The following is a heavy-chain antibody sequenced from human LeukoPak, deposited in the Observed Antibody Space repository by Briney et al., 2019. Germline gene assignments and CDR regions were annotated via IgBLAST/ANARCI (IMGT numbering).Heavy chain of an antibody. Sequence: SETLSLTCTVSGGSISSYYWSWIRKPAGQGLDWIGRSCSSGSTNYNPSLKSRVTMSVDTSKNQFSLKLSSVTAADTAVYYCARDPSDFWSGYYTSYYFDYWGQGTLVTVSS. V-gene: IGHV4-4*07. CDR2: SCSSGST. CDR3: ARDPSDFWSGYYTSYYFDY. CDR1: GGSISSYY. J-gene: IGHJ4*02. D-gene: IGHD3-3*01.